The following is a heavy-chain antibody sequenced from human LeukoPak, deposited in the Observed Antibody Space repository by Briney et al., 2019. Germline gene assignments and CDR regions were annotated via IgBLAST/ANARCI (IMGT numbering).Heavy chain of an antibody. V-gene: IGHV4-59*12. J-gene: IGHJ6*03. Sequence: SETLSLTCTVSGGSISSYYWSWIRQPPGKGLEWIGYIYYSGSTNYNPSLKSRVTISVDTSKNQFSLKLSSVTAADTAVYYCARAGYSYGNNYYYYYMDVWGKGTTVTVSS. CDR2: IYYSGST. CDR1: GGSISSYY. D-gene: IGHD5-18*01. CDR3: ARAGYSYGNNYYYYYMDV.